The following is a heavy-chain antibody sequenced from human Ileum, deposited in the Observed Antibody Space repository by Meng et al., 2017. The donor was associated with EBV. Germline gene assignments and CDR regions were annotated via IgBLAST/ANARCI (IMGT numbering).Heavy chain of an antibody. Sequence: EVQLVESGGGLVQSGGSLRLFCAASGFTFSSYYMHWVRQSPGKGLVRVSQIKSDGSSTGYADSVKGRFTISRDNAKNTLYLQMNSLRAEDTAVYYCVKDGYCSGGSCDGGFGFDPWGQGTLGTVSS. D-gene: IGHD2-15*01. CDR2: IKSDGSST. J-gene: IGHJ5*02. CDR3: VKDGYCSGGSCDGGFGFDP. V-gene: IGHV3-74*01. CDR1: GFTFSSYY.